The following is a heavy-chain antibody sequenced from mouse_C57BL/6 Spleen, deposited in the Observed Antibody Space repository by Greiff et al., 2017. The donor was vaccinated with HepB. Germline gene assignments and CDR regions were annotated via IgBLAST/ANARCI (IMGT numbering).Heavy chain of an antibody. CDR3: ARKDYGYDDFDY. J-gene: IGHJ2*01. Sequence: QVQLQQPGAELVMPGASVKLSCKASGYTFTSYWMHWVKQRPGQGLEWIGEIDPSDSYTNYNQKFKGKSTLTVDKSSSTAYMQLNSLTSEDSAVYYCARKDYGYDDFDYWGQGTTLTVSS. V-gene: IGHV1-69*01. CDR1: GYTFTSYW. D-gene: IGHD2-2*01. CDR2: IDPSDSYT.